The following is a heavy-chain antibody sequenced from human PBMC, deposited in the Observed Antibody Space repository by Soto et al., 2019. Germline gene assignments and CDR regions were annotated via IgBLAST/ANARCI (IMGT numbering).Heavy chain of an antibody. CDR1: GGTFSSYA. Sequence: GASVKVSCKASGGTFSSYAISWVRQAPGQGLEWMGGMIPIFGTANYAQKLQGRVTITADKSMSTAYMELSSLRSEDTAVYYCARGRREDTAMGYYYYGMDVWGQRTTVTVSS. D-gene: IGHD5-18*01. V-gene: IGHV1-69*06. CDR3: ARGRREDTAMGYYYYGMDV. J-gene: IGHJ6*02. CDR2: MIPIFGTA.